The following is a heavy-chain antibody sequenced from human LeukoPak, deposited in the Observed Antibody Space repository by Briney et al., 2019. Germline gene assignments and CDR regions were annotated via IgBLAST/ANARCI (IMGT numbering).Heavy chain of an antibody. CDR1: GGSFSGYY. J-gene: IGHJ4*02. CDR3: ARGRRQYGRGPLGFPIDY. D-gene: IGHD4-11*01. Sequence: PSETLSLTCAVYGGSFSGYYWSWIRQPPGKGLEWIGEINHSGSTNYNPSLKSRVTISVDTSKNQFSLKLSSVTAADTAVYCCARGRRQYGRGPLGFPIDYWGQGTLVTVSS. V-gene: IGHV4-34*01. CDR2: INHSGST.